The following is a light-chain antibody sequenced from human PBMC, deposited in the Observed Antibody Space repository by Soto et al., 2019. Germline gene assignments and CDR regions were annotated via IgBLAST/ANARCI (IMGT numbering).Light chain of an antibody. V-gene: IGLV4-69*01. CDR2: LNSXXSX. CDR1: SGHSSYA. J-gene: IGLJ1*01. CDR3: QTWGTGFYV. Sequence: QSVLTQSPSASASLGASVKLTCTLSSGHSSYAIAWHQQQPEKGPRYLMKLNSXXSXXXXXXXXXXFSGSSSGAERYLTXSXXXXXXXXXYYCQTWGTGFYVFGTGTKLTVL.